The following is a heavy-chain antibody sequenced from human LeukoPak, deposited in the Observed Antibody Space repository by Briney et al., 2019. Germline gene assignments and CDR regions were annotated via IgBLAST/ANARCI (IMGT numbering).Heavy chain of an antibody. V-gene: IGHV4-39*07. D-gene: IGHD3-3*01. CDR2: IYYSGST. CDR1: GGSISSSSYY. Sequence: PSETLSLTCTVSGGSISSSSYYWGWIRQPPGKGLEWIGSIYYSGSTYYNPSLKSRVTISVDTSKNQFSLKLSSVTAADTAVYYCARVKPDDFWSGYGLGWFDPWGQGTLVTVSS. J-gene: IGHJ5*02. CDR3: ARVKPDDFWSGYGLGWFDP.